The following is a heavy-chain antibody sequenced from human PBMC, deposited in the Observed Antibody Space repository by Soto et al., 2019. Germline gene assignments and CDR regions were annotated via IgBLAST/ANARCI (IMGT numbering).Heavy chain of an antibody. J-gene: IGHJ6*02. V-gene: IGHV1-69*01. Sequence: SVKVSCKASGGSFNSFAISWVRRAPGQGLEWMGGIIPIFGAASYGQRIQGRVTITADESTSTAFMELSSLRSEDTAVYYCATSGPCGGDCYVYRMDVWGQGTTVTVSS. CDR2: IIPIFGAA. CDR1: GGSFNSFA. CDR3: ATSGPCGGDCYVYRMDV. D-gene: IGHD2-21*02.